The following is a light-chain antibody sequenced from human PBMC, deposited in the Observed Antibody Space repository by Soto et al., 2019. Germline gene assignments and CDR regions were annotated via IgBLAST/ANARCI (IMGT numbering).Light chain of an antibody. CDR2: EDN. CDR3: QSYDSSNPVV. Sequence: NFMLTQPHFVSESPGKTVTISCTRSSGSIASNYVQWYQQRPGSAPTTVIYEDNQRPSGVPDRFSGSIDSSSNSASLTISXXXXEDEADYYCQSYDSSNPVVXGGGTQLTVL. J-gene: IGLJ2*01. CDR1: SGSIASNY. V-gene: IGLV6-57*04.